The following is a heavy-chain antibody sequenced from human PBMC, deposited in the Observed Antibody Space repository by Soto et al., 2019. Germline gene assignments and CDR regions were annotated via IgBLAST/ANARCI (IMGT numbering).Heavy chain of an antibody. CDR3: TRDQSRYSGYPFDY. V-gene: IGHV3-48*01. Sequence: EVQLVESGGGLVQPGGSLRLSCAASGFTFYTYSMNWVRQAPGKGLEWIAYIDSSGSITYYADSVKGRFTLSRDNAKNSPSLQMSSLRAEDTAVYYCTRDQSRYSGYPFDYWGQGNMVTVSS. CDR1: GFTFYTYS. CDR2: IDSSGSIT. D-gene: IGHD6-25*01. J-gene: IGHJ4*02.